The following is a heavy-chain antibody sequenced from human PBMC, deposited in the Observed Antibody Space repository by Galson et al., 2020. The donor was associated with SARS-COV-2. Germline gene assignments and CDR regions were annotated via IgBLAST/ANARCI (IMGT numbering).Heavy chain of an antibody. Sequence: ASVKVSCKASGYTFTSYGISWVRQAPGQGLEWMGWISAYNGNTNYAQKLQGRVTMTTDTSTSTAYMELRSLRSDDTAVYYCARGTMVRGVIIPYYFDYWGQGTLVTVSS. CDR1: GYTFTSYG. CDR3: ARGTMVRGVIIPYYFDY. J-gene: IGHJ4*02. D-gene: IGHD3-10*01. V-gene: IGHV1-18*01. CDR2: ISAYNGNT.